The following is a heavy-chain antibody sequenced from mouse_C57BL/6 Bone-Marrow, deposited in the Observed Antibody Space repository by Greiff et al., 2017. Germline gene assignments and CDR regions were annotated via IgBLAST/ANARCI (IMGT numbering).Heavy chain of an antibody. J-gene: IGHJ3*01. CDR1: GYTFTSYW. D-gene: IGHD3-2*02. CDR3: ARETAQATAWFAY. V-gene: IGHV1-64*01. CDR2: IHPNSGST. Sequence: QVQLQQSGAELVKPGASVKLSCKASGYTFTSYWMHWVKQRPGQGLEWIGMIHPNSGSTNYNEKFKSKATLNVDKSSSTAYMQLSSLTSEDAAVYYCARETAQATAWFAYWGQGTLVTVSA.